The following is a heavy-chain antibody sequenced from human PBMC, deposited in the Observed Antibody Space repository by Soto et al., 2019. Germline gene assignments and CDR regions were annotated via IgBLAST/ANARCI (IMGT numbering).Heavy chain of an antibody. J-gene: IGHJ4*02. CDR1: GYGFTTYG. Sequence: QVHLVQSGAEVKKPGASVKVSCKGSGYGFTTYGTTWVRQAPGQGLEWMAWISAHNGNTNYAQKLQGRVTVTRDTSTRPAYMELRSLRSDEPAVYYCARGRYGDYWGQGALVTVSS. D-gene: IGHD1-1*01. CDR3: ARGRYGDY. CDR2: ISAHNGNT. V-gene: IGHV1-18*01.